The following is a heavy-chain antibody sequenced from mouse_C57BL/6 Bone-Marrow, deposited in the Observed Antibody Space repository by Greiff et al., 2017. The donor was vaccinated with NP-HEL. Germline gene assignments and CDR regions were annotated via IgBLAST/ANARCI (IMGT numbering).Heavy chain of an antibody. J-gene: IGHJ2*01. Sequence: VQLQQSGAELVKPGASVKLSCTASGFNIKDTYMHWVKQRPEQGLEWIGRIDPANGNTKYDPKFQGKATITADTSSNTAYLQLSSLTSEDTAVYYCARSGVTTVVEYYFDYWGQGTTLTVSS. D-gene: IGHD1-1*01. CDR2: IDPANGNT. CDR1: GFNIKDTY. CDR3: ARSGVTTVVEYYFDY. V-gene: IGHV14-3*02.